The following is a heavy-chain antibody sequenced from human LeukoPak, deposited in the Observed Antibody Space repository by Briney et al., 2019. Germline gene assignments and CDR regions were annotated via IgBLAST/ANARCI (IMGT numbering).Heavy chain of an antibody. CDR3: ARDLRHQLLYCLDY. CDR2: ISYDGSNK. J-gene: IGHJ4*02. Sequence: GGSLRLSCAASGFNFRSYAMHWVRQAPGKGLEWVAVISYDGSNKYYADSVKGRFTISRDNSKDTLYLQVNSLRAEDTAVYYCARDLRHQLLYCLDYWGQGTLVTVSS. V-gene: IGHV3-30*04. CDR1: GFNFRSYA. D-gene: IGHD2-2*02.